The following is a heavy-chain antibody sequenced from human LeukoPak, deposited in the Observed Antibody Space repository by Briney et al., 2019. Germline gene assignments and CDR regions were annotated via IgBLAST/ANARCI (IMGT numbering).Heavy chain of an antibody. D-gene: IGHD3-3*01. V-gene: IGHV4-59*08. Sequence: PSETLSLTCTVSGGSISSYYWSWIRRPPGKGLEWIGYIYYSGSTNYNPSLKSRVTISVDTSKNQFSLKLSSVTAADTAVYYCARSDFWAPGWFDPWGQGTLVTVSS. CDR3: ARSDFWAPGWFDP. CDR2: IYYSGST. J-gene: IGHJ5*02. CDR1: GGSISSYY.